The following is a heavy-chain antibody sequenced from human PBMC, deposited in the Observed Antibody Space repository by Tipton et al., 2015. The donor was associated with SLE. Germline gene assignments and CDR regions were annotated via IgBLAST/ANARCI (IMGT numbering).Heavy chain of an antibody. Sequence: TLSLTCAVYVGSFSDYYWSWVRQPPGKGLEWIGNIYYSGSTYYNPSLKSRVTISVDTSKNQFSLELSSVTAADTAVYYCASQRITIFGVVSGFDYWGQGTLVTVSS. D-gene: IGHD3-3*01. CDR1: VGSFSDYY. V-gene: IGHV4-34*01. CDR2: IYYSGST. J-gene: IGHJ4*02. CDR3: ASQRITIFGVVSGFDY.